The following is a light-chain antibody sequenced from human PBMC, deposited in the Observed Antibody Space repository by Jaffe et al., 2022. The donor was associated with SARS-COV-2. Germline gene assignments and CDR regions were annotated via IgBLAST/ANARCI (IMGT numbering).Light chain of an antibody. CDR3: QQYLSTPPS. CDR2: WAT. J-gene: IGKJ5*01. CDR1: QSVLSGPNGERY. V-gene: IGKV4-1*01. Sequence: DIVMTQSPDSLSVSLGEWATINCKSSQSVLSGPNGERYLAWYQQKPGQSPKILIYWATTRASGVPDRFGGSGSGTLFALTITRVQPEDVAVYYCQQYLSTPPSFGQGTRLEI.